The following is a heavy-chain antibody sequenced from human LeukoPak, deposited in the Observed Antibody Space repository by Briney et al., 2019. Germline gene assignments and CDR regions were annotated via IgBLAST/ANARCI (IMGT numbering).Heavy chain of an antibody. V-gene: IGHV3-30*18. CDR1: GFTFSSYG. Sequence: PEGSLRLSCAASGFTFSSYGMHWVRQAPGKGLEWVAVISYDGSNKYYADSVKGRFTISRDNSKNTLYLQMNSLRAEDTAVYYCAKDLAGYSSSWYSLFDYWGQGTLVTVSS. CDR3: AKDLAGYSSSWYSLFDY. J-gene: IGHJ4*02. CDR2: ISYDGSNK. D-gene: IGHD6-13*01.